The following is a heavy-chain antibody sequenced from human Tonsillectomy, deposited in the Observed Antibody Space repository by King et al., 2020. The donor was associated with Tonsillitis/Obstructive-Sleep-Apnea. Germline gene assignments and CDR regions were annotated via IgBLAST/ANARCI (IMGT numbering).Heavy chain of an antibody. CDR1: GFSLSNARMG. CDR3: ARILVYGRRVPYWYFDL. CDR2: IFSNDEK. V-gene: IGHV2-26*01. D-gene: IGHD4-17*01. J-gene: IGHJ2*01. Sequence: TLKESGPVLVKPTETLTLTCTVSGFSLSNARMGVSWIRQPPGKALEWLAHIFSNDEKSYSTSLKSRLTISKDTSKSQVVLTLTNMDPVDTATYYCARILVYGRRVPYWYFDLWGRGTLVTVSS.